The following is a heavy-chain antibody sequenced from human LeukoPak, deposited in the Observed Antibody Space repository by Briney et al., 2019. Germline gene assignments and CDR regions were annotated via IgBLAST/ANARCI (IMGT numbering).Heavy chain of an antibody. V-gene: IGHV3-23*01. CDR3: AKGPIGLAGKFDF. Sequence: GGSLRLSCVASGFTLSNAWMNWVRQAPGKGLEWVSAISYDGLTTYYADSVRGRFTISRDNSRNTLYLQMSSLRAEDTAVYYCAKGPIGLAGKFDFWGQGTLATVSS. CDR1: GFTLSNAW. CDR2: ISYDGLTT. J-gene: IGHJ4*02. D-gene: IGHD6-19*01.